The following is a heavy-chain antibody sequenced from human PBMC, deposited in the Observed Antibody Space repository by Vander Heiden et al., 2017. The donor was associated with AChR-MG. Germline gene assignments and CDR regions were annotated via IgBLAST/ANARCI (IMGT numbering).Heavy chain of an antibody. CDR1: GGSIRSYY. J-gene: IGHJ3*02. Sequence: QVQLQESGPGLVKPSETLSLTCTVSGGSIRSYYWSWIRQPPGKGLEWIGYIYYSGSTNYNPSLKSRVTISVDTSKNQFSLKLSSVTAADTAVYYCARESPYCSGGSCYSDAFDIWGQGTMVTVSS. D-gene: IGHD2-15*01. V-gene: IGHV4-59*01. CDR3: ARESPYCSGGSCYSDAFDI. CDR2: IYYSGST.